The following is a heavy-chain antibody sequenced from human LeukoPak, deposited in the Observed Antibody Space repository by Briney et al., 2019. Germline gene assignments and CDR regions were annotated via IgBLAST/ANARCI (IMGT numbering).Heavy chain of an antibody. Sequence: GGSLRLSCAASGFTFSSYSMNWVRQAPGKGLEWVANIKQDGSEKYYVDSVKGRFTISRDNAKNSLYLQMNSLRAEDTAVYYCAREFKTFDGSGYYTDYWGQGSLVTVSS. D-gene: IGHD3-22*01. CDR3: AREFKTFDGSGYYTDY. J-gene: IGHJ4*02. CDR2: IKQDGSEK. CDR1: GFTFSSYS. V-gene: IGHV3-7*03.